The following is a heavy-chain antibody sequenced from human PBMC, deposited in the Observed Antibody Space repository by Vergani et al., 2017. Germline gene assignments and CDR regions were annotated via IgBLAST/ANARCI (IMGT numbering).Heavy chain of an antibody. CDR1: GFTFSNYA. V-gene: IGHV3-23*01. J-gene: IGHJ6*02. Sequence: EVQLLESGGNLVQPGGSLRLSCAASGFTFSNYAMSWVRQAPGQGLEWVSAISGSGSTAFYTDSVKGRFTISRDNSKNTLYLQMNSLRAEDTAVYYCARGKEGNYYYYGMDVWGQGTTVTVSS. CDR2: ISGSGSTA. CDR3: ARGKEGNYYYYGMDV.